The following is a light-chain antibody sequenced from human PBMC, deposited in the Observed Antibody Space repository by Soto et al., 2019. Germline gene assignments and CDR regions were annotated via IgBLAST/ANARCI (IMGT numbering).Light chain of an antibody. Sequence: EIVLTQSPGTLSLSPGEKATLSCRASQSVDSSYLAWYQQKPGQAPRLLIYGASRRATGIPDRFSGGGSGTDFTLTIGRLEPEDFAVYYCQQYGSPPQRTFGQGTKVDIK. V-gene: IGKV3-20*01. CDR3: QQYGSPPQRT. J-gene: IGKJ1*01. CDR2: GAS. CDR1: QSVDSSY.